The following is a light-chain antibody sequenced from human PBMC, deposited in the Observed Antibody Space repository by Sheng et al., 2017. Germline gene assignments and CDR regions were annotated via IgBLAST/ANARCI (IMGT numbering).Light chain of an antibody. Sequence: QTVLTQPRSASGTPGQRVTISCSGSFSNVGSNYVHWYQQFPGTTPKLLIHRNYQRPSGVPDRFAGSKSAASAYLVISGLRSEDEADYYCAAWDDSLSGVVFGGGTKLTVL. CDR3: AAWDDSLSGVV. CDR1: FSNVGSNY. J-gene: IGLJ2*01. CDR2: RNY. V-gene: IGLV1-47*01.